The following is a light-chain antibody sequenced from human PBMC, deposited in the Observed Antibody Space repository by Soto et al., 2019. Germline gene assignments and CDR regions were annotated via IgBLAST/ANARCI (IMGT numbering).Light chain of an antibody. CDR2: DVS. CDR1: SSDVGGYNY. Sequence: QSALTQPASVSGSPGQSITISCTGTSSDVGGYNYVSWYQQHPGKAPKLKIYDVSNRPSGVSNRFSGSKSGNTASLTISGLQAEDEADYYCSSYTSSSDVVFGGGTKVTVL. CDR3: SSYTSSSDVV. J-gene: IGLJ2*01. V-gene: IGLV2-14*01.